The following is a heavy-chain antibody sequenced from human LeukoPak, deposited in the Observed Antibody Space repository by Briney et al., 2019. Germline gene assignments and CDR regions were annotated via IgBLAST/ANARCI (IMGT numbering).Heavy chain of an antibody. D-gene: IGHD3-10*01. V-gene: IGHV3-53*01. CDR3: ARGTFSPQGSYYGH. Sequence: PGGSLRLSCAVSGFSVRDNYLNWVRQTPGGGLECVSVLYSGGAAYYADSVKGRFTISRDTSKNTLSLQMNSPRVEDTALYYCARGTFSPQGSYYGHWGQGTRVTVSS. CDR1: GFSVRDNY. CDR2: LYSGGAA. J-gene: IGHJ4*02.